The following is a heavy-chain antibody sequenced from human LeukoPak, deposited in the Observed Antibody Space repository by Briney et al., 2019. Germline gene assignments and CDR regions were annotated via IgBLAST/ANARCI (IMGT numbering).Heavy chain of an antibody. CDR1: GFTFSSYA. CDR2: ISGSGGST. J-gene: IGHJ4*02. Sequence: GGSLRLSCAASGFTFSSYAMSWVRQAPGKGLEWVSAISGSGGSTYYADSVKGRFTISRDNSENTLYLQMNSLRAEDTAVYYCAKDFRDGYNSIDYWGQGTLVTVSS. D-gene: IGHD5-24*01. V-gene: IGHV3-23*01. CDR3: AKDFRDGYNSIDY.